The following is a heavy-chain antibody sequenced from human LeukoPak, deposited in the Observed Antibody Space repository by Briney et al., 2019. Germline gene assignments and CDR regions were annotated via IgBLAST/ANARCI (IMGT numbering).Heavy chain of an antibody. V-gene: IGHV4-39*01. Sequence: SETLSLTCTVSGGSITSSSAYNWGWIRQPPGKGLEWIGTIHSRGSTYYNPSLKSRVTISIDTSKNQFSLKLTSVTAADTAMYYCARQEKRSWFDPWAQGTLVTVSS. D-gene: IGHD5-24*01. CDR3: ARQEKRSWFDP. CDR2: IHSRGST. CDR1: GGSITSSSAYN. J-gene: IGHJ5*02.